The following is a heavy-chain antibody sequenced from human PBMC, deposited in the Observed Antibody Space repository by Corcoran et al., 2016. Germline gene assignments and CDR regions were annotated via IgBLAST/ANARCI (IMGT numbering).Heavy chain of an antibody. V-gene: IGHV3-23*01. D-gene: IGHD3-10*01. CDR3: AKTGPFGELLKSPYYYYYGMDV. CDR1: GFTFSSYA. J-gene: IGHJ6*02. CDR2: ISGSGGST. Sequence: EVQLLESGGGLVQPGGSLRLSCAASGFTFSSYAMSWVRQAPGKGLEWVSAISGSGGSTYYADSVKGRFTISRDNSKNTLYLQMNSLRAEDTAVYYCAKTGPFGELLKSPYYYYYGMDVWGQGTTVTVSS.